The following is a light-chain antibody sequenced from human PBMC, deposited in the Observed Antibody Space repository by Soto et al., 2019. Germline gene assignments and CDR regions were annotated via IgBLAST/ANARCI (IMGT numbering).Light chain of an antibody. V-gene: IGKV1-5*03. J-gene: IGKJ2*01. CDR1: QSISSW. Sequence: DIQMTQSPSTLSASVGDRVTITCRASQSISSWLAWYQQKPRKAPMLLIYKASSLESGVPLRFSGSGSGTEITHTISSLQPDDFATYYCQQYSLYPTFGQGTKLEI. CDR3: QQYSLYPT. CDR2: KAS.